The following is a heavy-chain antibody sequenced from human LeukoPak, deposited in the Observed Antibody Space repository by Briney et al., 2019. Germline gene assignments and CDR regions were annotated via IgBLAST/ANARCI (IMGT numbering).Heavy chain of an antibody. V-gene: IGHV3-7*01. CDR1: GFTFSSYW. J-gene: IGHJ6*03. D-gene: IGHD1-7*01. CDR3: ARDDNWNYPYYYYMDV. CDR2: IKQDGSEK. Sequence: GGSLRLSCAASGFTFSSYWMSWVRQAPGKGLEWVANIKQDGSEKYYVDSVKGRFTISRDNAKNSLYLQMNSLRAEDTAVYYCARDDNWNYPYYYYMDVWGKGTTVTVSS.